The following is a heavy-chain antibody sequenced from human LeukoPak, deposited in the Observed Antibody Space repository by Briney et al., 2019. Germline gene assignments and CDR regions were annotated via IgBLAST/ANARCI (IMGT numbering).Heavy chain of an antibody. CDR1: GGSISSSSYY. J-gene: IGHJ4*02. V-gene: IGHV4-39*01. Sequence: PSETLSLTCTVSGGSISSSSYYWGWVRQPPGKGLEWVGCIYYSGSTYYNPSLKSRVTISVDTSKNQFSLKLSSVTAADTAVYYCASETSSGWSQSVHYWGQGTLVTVSS. CDR2: IYYSGST. CDR3: ASETSSGWSQSVHY. D-gene: IGHD6-19*01.